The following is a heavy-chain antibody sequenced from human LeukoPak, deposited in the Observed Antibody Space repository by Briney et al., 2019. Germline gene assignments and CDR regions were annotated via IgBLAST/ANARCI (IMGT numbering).Heavy chain of an antibody. CDR2: INPNSGGT. D-gene: IGHD1-26*01. J-gene: IGHJ3*02. V-gene: IGHV1-2*02. CDR3: ARAIGFDAFDI. CDR1: GHTFTGYY. Sequence: ASVKVSCKASGHTFTGYYMHWVRQAPGQGLEWMGWINPNSGGTNYAQKFQGRVTMTRDTSTSTVYMELSSLRSEDTAVYYCARAIGFDAFDIWGQGTMVTVSS.